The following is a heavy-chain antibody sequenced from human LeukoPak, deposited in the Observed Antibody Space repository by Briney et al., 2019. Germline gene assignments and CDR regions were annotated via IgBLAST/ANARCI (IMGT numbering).Heavy chain of an antibody. Sequence: ASVKVSCKASGYTFKNYGISWVRQAPGQGLEWMGWINAYNGNTHYAQKFQGRVTMTTDTSTSTAYMELKSLRSDDAAVYYCARWGLVAPGFYYYYYMDVWGKGTTVTVSS. D-gene: IGHD5-12*01. CDR3: ARWGLVAPGFYYYYYMDV. CDR2: INAYNGNT. J-gene: IGHJ6*03. V-gene: IGHV1-18*01. CDR1: GYTFKNYG.